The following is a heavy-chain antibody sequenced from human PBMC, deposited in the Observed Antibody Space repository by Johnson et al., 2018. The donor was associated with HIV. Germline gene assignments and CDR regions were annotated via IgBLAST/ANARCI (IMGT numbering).Heavy chain of an antibody. CDR3: ATFGGGGDAFDI. D-gene: IGHD3-10*01. J-gene: IGHJ3*02. CDR2: IKQDGSEK. Sequence: VQLVESGGGVVQPGRSLRLSCAASGFTFSSYAMHWVRQAPGKGLEWVANIKQDGSEKYYVDSLKGRFTISRDNAKNSLYLQMNSLRAEDTAVYYCATFGGGGDAFDIWGRGTMVTVSS. CDR1: GFTFSSYA. V-gene: IGHV3-7*03.